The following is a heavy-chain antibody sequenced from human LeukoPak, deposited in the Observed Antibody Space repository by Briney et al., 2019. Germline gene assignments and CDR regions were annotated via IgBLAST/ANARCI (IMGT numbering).Heavy chain of an antibody. CDR3: ARGRTYYYDSSGALWFDP. D-gene: IGHD3-22*01. CDR2: IYYSGST. CDR1: GGSISSYY. J-gene: IGHJ5*02. V-gene: IGHV4-59*01. Sequence: SETLSLTCTLSGGSISSYYWSWIRQPPGKGLEWIGYIYYSGSTNYNPSLKSRVTISVNTSKNQFSLKLSSVTAADTAVYYCARGRTYYYDSSGALWFDPWGQGTLVTVSS.